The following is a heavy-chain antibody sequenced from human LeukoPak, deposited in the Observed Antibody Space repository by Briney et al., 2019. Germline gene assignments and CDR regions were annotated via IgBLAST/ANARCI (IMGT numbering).Heavy chain of an antibody. Sequence: ASVKVSCRASGYTFTGYYIHWVRQAPGQGLEWMGRINCNGGGTSYAQKFQGRVTMTRDTSISTAYMELDRLTSDDTAVYYCARDYGPYPGCSWFDPWGQGTLVTVSS. D-gene: IGHD2-21*01. V-gene: IGHV1-2*06. CDR2: INCNGGGT. J-gene: IGHJ5*02. CDR1: GYTFTGYY. CDR3: ARDYGPYPGCSWFDP.